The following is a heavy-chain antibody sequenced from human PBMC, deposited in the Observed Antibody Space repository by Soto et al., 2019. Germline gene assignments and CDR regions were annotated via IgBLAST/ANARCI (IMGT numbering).Heavy chain of an antibody. Sequence: QVQLVESGGGVVQPGRSLRLSCAASGFTFSSYAMHWVRQAPGKGLEWVAVISYDGSNKYYADSVKGRFTISRDNSKNPLYLQMNSLRAEDTAVYYCARVGGLHQGDYWGQGTLVTVSS. J-gene: IGHJ4*02. CDR2: ISYDGSNK. D-gene: IGHD3-16*01. CDR3: ARVGGLHQGDY. V-gene: IGHV3-30-3*01. CDR1: GFTFSSYA.